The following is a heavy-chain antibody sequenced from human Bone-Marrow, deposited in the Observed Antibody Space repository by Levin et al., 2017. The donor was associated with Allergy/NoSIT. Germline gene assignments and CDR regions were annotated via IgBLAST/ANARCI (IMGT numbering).Heavy chain of an antibody. CDR3: ARDNWNSDGYLDY. J-gene: IGHJ4*02. CDR2: MNPKRGGT. V-gene: IGHV1-2*06. D-gene: IGHD1-7*01. CDR1: GYTFTDYD. Sequence: AASVKVSCKASGYTFTDYDIHWVRQAPGQGLEWMGRMNPKRGGTDYAQKFQGRVTMTRDTSITTAYLELNSLTSDDRAIYYCARDNWNSDGYLDYWGQGTLVTVSS.